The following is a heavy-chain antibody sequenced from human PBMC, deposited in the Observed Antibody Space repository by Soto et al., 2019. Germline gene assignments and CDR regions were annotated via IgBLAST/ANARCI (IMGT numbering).Heavy chain of an antibody. CDR1: GGSFSGYY. Sequence: SETLSLTCAVYGGSFSGYYWSWIRQPPGKGLEWIGEIHHSGSTNYNPSLKSRLTMSVDTSKNQFSLKLSSVTAADTAVYYCARAVVVVSNWFDPWGQGTLVTAPQ. J-gene: IGHJ5*02. D-gene: IGHD2-15*01. V-gene: IGHV4-34*01. CDR3: ARAVVVVSNWFDP. CDR2: IHHSGST.